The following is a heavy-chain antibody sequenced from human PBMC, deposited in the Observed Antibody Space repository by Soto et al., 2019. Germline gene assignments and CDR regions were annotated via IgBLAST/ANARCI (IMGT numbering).Heavy chain of an antibody. CDR3: ARDDAFDNENGFDM. CDR2: IVSDGSAV. D-gene: IGHD3-3*02. CDR1: GFPFSFYG. V-gene: IGHV3-33*01. J-gene: IGHJ3*02. Sequence: GGSLRLSCAVSGFPFSFYGFHWVRQSPGKGLEWLGVIVSDGSAVYHADSLEGRFFISRDNSKDILYLQMNSLRVEDTAVYYCARDDAFDNENGFDMWGQGTMVTVSS.